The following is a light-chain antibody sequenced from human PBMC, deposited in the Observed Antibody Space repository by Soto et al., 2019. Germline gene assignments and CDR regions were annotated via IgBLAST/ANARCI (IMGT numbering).Light chain of an antibody. V-gene: IGLV2-8*01. Sequence: QSALTQPPSASGSPGQSVAISCTGATSDIGGYNYVYWYQQHPGKAPKLIIHEVNKRPSGVPDRFSCSKSGNTASLTVSGLQADDEDDYYCSSHGGNSPYVFGTGTKLTVL. CDR1: TSDIGGYNY. CDR3: SSHGGNSPYV. CDR2: EVN. J-gene: IGLJ1*01.